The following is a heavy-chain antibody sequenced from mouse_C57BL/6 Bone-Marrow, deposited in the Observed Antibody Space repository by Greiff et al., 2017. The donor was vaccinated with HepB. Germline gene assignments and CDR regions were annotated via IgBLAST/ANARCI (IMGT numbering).Heavy chain of an antibody. D-gene: IGHD2-5*01. V-gene: IGHV1-64*01. J-gene: IGHJ1*03. CDR1: GYTFTSYW. Sequence: QVQLQQPGAELVKPGASVKLSCKASGYTFTSYWMHWVKQRPGQGLEWIGMIHPNSGSTNYNEKFKSKATLTVDKSSSTAYMQLSSLTSEDSAVYYCATYYSNYLWYFDVWGTGTRSPSPQ. CDR3: ATYYSNYLWYFDV. CDR2: IHPNSGST.